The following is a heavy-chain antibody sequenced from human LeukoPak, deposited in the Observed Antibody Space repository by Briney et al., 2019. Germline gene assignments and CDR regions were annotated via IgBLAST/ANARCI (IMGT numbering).Heavy chain of an antibody. V-gene: IGHV4-34*01. CDR2: INHSGST. D-gene: IGHD4-17*01. CDR3: ARGTMTTVTYYFDY. Sequence: SETLSLTCAVYGGSFSGYYWSWIRQPPGKGLEWIGGINHSGSTNYNPSLKSRVTISVDTSKNQFSLKLSSVTAADTAVYYCARGTMTTVTYYFDYWGQGTLVTVSS. CDR1: GGSFSGYY. J-gene: IGHJ4*02.